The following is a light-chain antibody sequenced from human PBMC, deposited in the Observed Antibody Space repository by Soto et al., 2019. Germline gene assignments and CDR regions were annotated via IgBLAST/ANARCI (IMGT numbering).Light chain of an antibody. V-gene: IGKV3-20*01. Sequence: EIVLTQSPGTLSLSPGERATLSCRASQSVSSSYLAWYQQKPGQAPRLLIYGASTRATGIPDRFSGSESGTDLPLTISRLEPEDFAVYYCQQFGSSPWTFGQGTKVEIK. J-gene: IGKJ1*01. CDR3: QQFGSSPWT. CDR2: GAS. CDR1: QSVSSSY.